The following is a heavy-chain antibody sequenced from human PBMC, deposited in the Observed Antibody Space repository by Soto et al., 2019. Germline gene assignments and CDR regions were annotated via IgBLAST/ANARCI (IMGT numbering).Heavy chain of an antibody. CDR2: ISPKSGGT. CDR1: GYTFIDYY. V-gene: IGHV1-2*02. D-gene: IGHD6-19*01. J-gene: IGHJ4*02. CDR3: ARPPGYISDWYYFDL. Sequence: QVQLVQSGAEVKKPGASVKVSCEASGYTFIDYYMHWVRQAPGQGFEWMGRISPKSGGTNYAQKFQGRVTMTWDTSLNAAYMEPSTLMSEDTAVYYCARPPGYISDWYYFDLWGQGTLVSVSS.